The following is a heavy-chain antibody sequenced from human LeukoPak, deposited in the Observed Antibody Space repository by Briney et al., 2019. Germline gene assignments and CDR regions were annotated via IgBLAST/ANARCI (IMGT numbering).Heavy chain of an antibody. J-gene: IGHJ5*02. D-gene: IGHD3-22*01. Sequence: PSETLSLTCTVSGGSISSYYWSWIRQPPGKGLEWIGYIYTSGSTNYNPSLKSRVTMSVDTSKNQLSLKLSSVTAADTAVYYCARSDSTGYYHSWGQGTLVTVSS. CDR1: GGSISSYY. CDR2: IYTSGST. CDR3: ARSDSTGYYHS. V-gene: IGHV4-4*09.